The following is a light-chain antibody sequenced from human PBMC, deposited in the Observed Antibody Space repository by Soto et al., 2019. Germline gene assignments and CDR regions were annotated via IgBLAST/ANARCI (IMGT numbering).Light chain of an antibody. V-gene: IGKV1-39*01. Sequence: DIQMTQAPSSLSASVGDRVTIICRASQSIRNYLNWYQQRPGKAPELLVYGVSNLQSGVPSRFSGSVSGTYFTLTISGLQPEDFATYYCQQNYNMPITLGQGTRLEI. CDR2: GVS. J-gene: IGKJ5*01. CDR1: QSIRNY. CDR3: QQNYNMPIT.